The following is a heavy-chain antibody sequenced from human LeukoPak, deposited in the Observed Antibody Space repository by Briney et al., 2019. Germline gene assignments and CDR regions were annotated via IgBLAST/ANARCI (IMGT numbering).Heavy chain of an antibody. J-gene: IGHJ6*02. CDR1: GFTFDDYA. CDR2: ISWNSGSI. V-gene: IGHV3-9*01. Sequence: GRSLRLSCAASGFTFDDYAMHWVRQAPGKGLEWVSGISWNSGSIGYADSVKGRFTISRDNAKNSLYLQMNSLRAEDTALYYCAKDYIVSRGMDVWGQGTTVTVSS. D-gene: IGHD5/OR15-5a*01. CDR3: AKDYIVSRGMDV.